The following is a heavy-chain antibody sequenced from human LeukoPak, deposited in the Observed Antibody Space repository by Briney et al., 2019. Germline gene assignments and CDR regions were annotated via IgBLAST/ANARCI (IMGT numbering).Heavy chain of an antibody. Sequence: GRSLRLSCTASGFTFDDYSIYWVRQAPGKGLEWVSGISWNSGSIAYADSVKGRFTISRDNAKNSLYLQMNSLRAEDTALYYCVKGRWFGELLSWGQGTLVSVSP. CDR3: VKGRWFGELLS. CDR1: GFTFDDYS. D-gene: IGHD3-10*01. J-gene: IGHJ5*02. CDR2: ISWNSGSI. V-gene: IGHV3-9*01.